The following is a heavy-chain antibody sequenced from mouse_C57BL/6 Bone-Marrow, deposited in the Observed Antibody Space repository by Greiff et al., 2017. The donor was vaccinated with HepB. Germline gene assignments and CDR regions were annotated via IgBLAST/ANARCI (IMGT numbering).Heavy chain of an antibody. D-gene: IGHD1-1*01. J-gene: IGHJ4*01. CDR3: ARHGYYGSSPYAMDY. CDR2: ISNGGGST. CDR1: GFTFSDYY. V-gene: IGHV5-12*01. Sequence: EVKLEESGGGLVQPGGSLKLSCAASGFTFSDYYMYWVRQTPEKRLEWVAYISNGGGSTYYPDTVKGRFTISRDNAKNTLYLQMSRLKSEDTAMYYCARHGYYGSSPYAMDYWGQGTSVTVSS.